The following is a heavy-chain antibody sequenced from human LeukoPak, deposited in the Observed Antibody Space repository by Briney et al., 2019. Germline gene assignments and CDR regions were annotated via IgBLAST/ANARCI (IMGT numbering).Heavy chain of an antibody. Sequence: GGSLRLSCAASGFTFSRYSMNWVRQAPGKGLEWVSSISDDGKYIYYADSVKGRFSISRDNARNSLFLQMNSLRAEDTALYYCARSTAGFDYWGQGTLATVSS. V-gene: IGHV3-21*01. J-gene: IGHJ4*02. CDR1: GFTFSRYS. D-gene: IGHD2-2*01. CDR2: ISDDGKYI. CDR3: ARSTAGFDY.